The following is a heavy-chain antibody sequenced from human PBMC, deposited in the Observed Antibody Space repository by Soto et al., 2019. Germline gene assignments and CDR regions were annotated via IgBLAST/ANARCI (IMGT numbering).Heavy chain of an antibody. Sequence: HVQLQESGPGLVKPSQTLSLTCTVSAGSISSDDYYWIWLRQHPGKGLKWIGYIYYSGSTYYNHSLKSGDILSVDTSKNHYSLNLRFVTAAHTAAYFCARVLYYHDNVAFDIWGQGTMVTASS. V-gene: IGHV4-31*03. D-gene: IGHD3-16*01. CDR1: AGSISSDDYY. CDR2: IYYSGST. CDR3: ARVLYYHDNVAFDI. J-gene: IGHJ3*02.